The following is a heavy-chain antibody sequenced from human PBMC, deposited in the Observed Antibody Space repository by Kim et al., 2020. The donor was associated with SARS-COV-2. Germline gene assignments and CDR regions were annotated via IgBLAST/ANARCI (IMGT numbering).Heavy chain of an antibody. V-gene: IGHV3-33*06. CDR3: AKDGSIGQWLPRKDFDL. Sequence: GGSLRLSCAASGFTFSSYGMHWVRQAPGKGLEWVAVIWYDGSNKYYADSVKGRFTISRDNSKNTLYLQMNSLRAEDTAVYYCAKDGSIGQWLPRKDFDLWGRGTLVTVSS. J-gene: IGHJ2*01. D-gene: IGHD6-19*01. CDR2: IWYDGSNK. CDR1: GFTFSSYG.